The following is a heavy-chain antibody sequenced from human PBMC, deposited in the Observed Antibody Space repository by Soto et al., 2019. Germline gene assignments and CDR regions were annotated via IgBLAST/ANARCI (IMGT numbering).Heavy chain of an antibody. CDR1: GFTFSSYT. V-gene: IGHV3-23*01. J-gene: IGHJ4*02. CDR3: AKGWGEY. CDR2: ISSSGGST. Sequence: EVQLLESGGGLVQPGGSLRLSCAASGFTFSSYTMSWVRQGPGKGLEWVSGISSSGGSTVYADSVKGRFTISRDNFKNTLYLQMNSLRAVDTAVYYCAKGWGEYWGQGTPVTVSS. D-gene: IGHD7-27*01.